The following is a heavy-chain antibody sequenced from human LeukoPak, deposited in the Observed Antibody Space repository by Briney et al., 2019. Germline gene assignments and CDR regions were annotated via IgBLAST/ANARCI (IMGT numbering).Heavy chain of an antibody. D-gene: IGHD1-26*01. Sequence: SETLSLTCSVSGDSIRSHYWSWIRQPPGKRPEWIGHVFFTGSTTYNPTLEGRVTISIDTSGSQFSLKLTSVTAADTAVYYCARVEWELLGAHLWGQGILLSVSS. CDR3: ARVEWELLGAHL. J-gene: IGHJ4*02. CDR1: GDSIRSHY. V-gene: IGHV4-59*11. CDR2: VFFTGST.